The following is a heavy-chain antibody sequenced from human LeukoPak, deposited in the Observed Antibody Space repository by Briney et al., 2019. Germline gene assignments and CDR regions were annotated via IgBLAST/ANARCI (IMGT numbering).Heavy chain of an antibody. Sequence: ASVKVSCKASGYTFTSYAMHWVGQAPGQRLEWMGWINAGNGNTKYSQKFQGRVTITRDTSASTAYMELSSLRSEDTAVYYCARDLYSSGWYEAIDWGQGTLVTVSS. D-gene: IGHD6-19*01. CDR3: ARDLYSSGWYEAID. V-gene: IGHV1-3*01. J-gene: IGHJ4*02. CDR2: INAGNGNT. CDR1: GYTFTSYA.